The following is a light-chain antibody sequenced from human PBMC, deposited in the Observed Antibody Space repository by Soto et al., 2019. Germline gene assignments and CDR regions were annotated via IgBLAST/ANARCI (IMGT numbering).Light chain of an antibody. CDR1: QSINKW. CDR3: QQRSNWPIT. V-gene: IGKV1-5*01. Sequence: DIQMTQSPSTLSASIGDTVTITCRASQSINKWLAWYQKKPGKAPKLLIYAASSLQSGVPSRFSGSGSGTDFTLTISSLEPEDFALYYCQQRSNWPITFGQGTRLEIK. J-gene: IGKJ5*01. CDR2: AAS.